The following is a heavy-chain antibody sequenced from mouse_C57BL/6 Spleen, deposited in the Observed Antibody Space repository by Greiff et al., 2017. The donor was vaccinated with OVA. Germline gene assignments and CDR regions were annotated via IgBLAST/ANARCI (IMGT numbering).Heavy chain of an antibody. V-gene: IGHV1-81*01. CDR3: ARSDDGYSYYFDY. D-gene: IGHD2-3*01. Sequence: QVQLQQSGAELARPGASVKLSCKASGYTFTSYGISWVKQRTGQGLEWIGEIHPRSGNTYYNEKFKGKATLTADKSSSTAYMELRSLTSEDSAVYFCARSDDGYSYYFDYWGQGTTLTVSS. CDR2: IHPRSGNT. J-gene: IGHJ2*01. CDR1: GYTFTSYG.